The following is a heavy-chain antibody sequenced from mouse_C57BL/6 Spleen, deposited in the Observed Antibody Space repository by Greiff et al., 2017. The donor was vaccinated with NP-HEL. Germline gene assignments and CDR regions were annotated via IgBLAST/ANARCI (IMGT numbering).Heavy chain of an antibody. CDR3: AANYYGSSGNYFDY. CDR2: ISSGSSTI. Sequence: DVQLVESGGGLVKPGGSLKLSCAASGFTFSDYGMHWVRQAPEKGLEWVAYISSGSSTIYYADTVKGRFTISRDIAKNTLFLQMTSLRSEDTAMYYCAANYYGSSGNYFDYWGQGTTLTVSS. V-gene: IGHV5-17*01. D-gene: IGHD1-1*01. CDR1: GFTFSDYG. J-gene: IGHJ2*01.